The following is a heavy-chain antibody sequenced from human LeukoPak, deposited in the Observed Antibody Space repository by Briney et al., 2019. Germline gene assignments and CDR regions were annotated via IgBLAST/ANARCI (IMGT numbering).Heavy chain of an antibody. V-gene: IGHV4-61*01. CDR1: GGSLSGRSYY. CDR2: IYYSVS. D-gene: IGHD4-11*01. J-gene: IGHJ3*01. CDR3: ARHAVPYSANDAFDV. Sequence: SETLSLTCSVSGGSLSGRSYYWSWIRQPPGKGLEWIGYIYYSVSNYNPSLKSRVSTSVDTSKNQLSLKLNSVTAADTAVYYCARHAVPYSANDAFDVWGQGTVVTVSS.